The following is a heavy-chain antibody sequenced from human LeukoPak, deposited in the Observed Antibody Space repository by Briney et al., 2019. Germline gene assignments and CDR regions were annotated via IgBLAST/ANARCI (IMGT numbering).Heavy chain of an antibody. D-gene: IGHD3-16*01. V-gene: IGHV4-34*01. CDR1: GGSFSGYY. Sequence: SETLSLTCAVYGGSFSGYYWSWIRQPPGKGLEWIGEINHGGSTNYNPSLKSRVTISVDTSKNQFSLKLSPVTAADTAVYYCARAGGSHWGQGTLVTVSS. CDR2: INHGGST. CDR3: ARAGGSH. J-gene: IGHJ4*02.